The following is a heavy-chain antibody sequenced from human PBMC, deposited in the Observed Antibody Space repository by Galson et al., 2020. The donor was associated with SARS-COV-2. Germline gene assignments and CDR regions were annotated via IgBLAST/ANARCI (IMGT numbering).Heavy chain of an antibody. V-gene: IGHV2-5*01. D-gene: IGHD2-21*02. CDR1: GLSRSTGGVA. Sequence: SGPTLVKPTQTLTLTCTFSGLSRSTGGVAVGWIRQPPGRALEWLAVIYWNDEQRYSPSLKNSLTITKDTSKNQVVLTVTNVDPVDTGTYFCAHRHGTGYFDIWGRGILVTVSS. J-gene: IGHJ2*01. CDR3: AHRHGTGYFDI. CDR2: IYWNDEQ.